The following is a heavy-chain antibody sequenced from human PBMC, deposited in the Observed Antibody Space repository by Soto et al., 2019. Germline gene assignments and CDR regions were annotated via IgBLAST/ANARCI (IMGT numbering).Heavy chain of an antibody. CDR2: INHSGST. D-gene: IGHD6-13*01. CDR1: GGSFSGYY. J-gene: IGHJ4*02. CDR3: ARGLAKWSSSWGRAHDY. V-gene: IGHV4-34*01. Sequence: QVQLQKWGAGLLKPSETLSLTCAVYGGSFSGYYWSWIRQPPGKGLEWIGEINHSGSTNYNPSLKSRVTISVDTSKNKFSLKLSSVTAADTAVYYCARGLAKWSSSWGRAHDYWGQGTLVTVSS.